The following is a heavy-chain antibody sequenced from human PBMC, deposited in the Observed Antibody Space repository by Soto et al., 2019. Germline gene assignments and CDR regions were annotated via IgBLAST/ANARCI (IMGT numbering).Heavy chain of an antibody. CDR2: VYWNDER. CDR3: SHYDSSGYFSPFDS. J-gene: IGHJ4*02. Sequence: QIALQESGPTVVKPTQPLTLTCTFSGFSLTTTGVGVGWIRHAPGKALEWLAMVYWNDERRYSPSLKSRLTITQDTSKNQVVLTVTYMDPVDTATYFCSHYDSSGYFSPFDSWGQGTLVTVSS. V-gene: IGHV2-5*01. CDR1: GFSLTTTGVG. D-gene: IGHD3-22*01.